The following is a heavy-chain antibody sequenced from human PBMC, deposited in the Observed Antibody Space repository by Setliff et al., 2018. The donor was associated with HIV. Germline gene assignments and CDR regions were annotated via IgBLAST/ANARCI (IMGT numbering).Heavy chain of an antibody. V-gene: IGHV3-30*01. CDR3: ARAATNAFWSGYLGY. CDR1: GFIFKEYG. CDR2: MSYDGSQR. Sequence: GSLRLSCAASGFIFKEYGMHWVRQAPGKGLEWVAVMSYDGSQRYYADSVRGRFTIYRDNFKNILWLQINTLRPEDTAMYYCARAATNAFWSGYLGYWGQGTLVTVSS. D-gene: IGHD3-3*01. J-gene: IGHJ4*02.